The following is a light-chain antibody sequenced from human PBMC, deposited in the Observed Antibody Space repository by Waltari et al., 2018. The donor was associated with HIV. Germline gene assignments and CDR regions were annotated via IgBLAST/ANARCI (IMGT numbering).Light chain of an antibody. CDR3: AAWEDSLSGSVV. V-gene: IGLV1-44*01. CDR1: NSNIGRYA. CDR2: SNT. J-gene: IGLJ2*01. Sequence: QSVLTQPPSASGAPGQRVSISCSGGNSNIGRYAVSWYQQLPGTAPKLLIYSNTQRPSGFHDRFAGSKSGTSASLAIGGLQAEDEADYYCAAWEDSLSGSVVFGGGTKLTVL.